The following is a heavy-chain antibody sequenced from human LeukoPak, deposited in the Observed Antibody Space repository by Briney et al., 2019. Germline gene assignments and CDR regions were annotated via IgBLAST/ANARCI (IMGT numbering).Heavy chain of an antibody. CDR2: IYYSGST. CDR3: ARELSPWIAARPPRGSSYYYYYMDV. Sequence: ASETLSLTCTVSGASFSSSTYYWGWIRQPPGKGLEWIGSIYYSGSTYYNPSLKSRVTMSVDTSKNQFSLKLSSVTAADTAVYYCARELSPWIAARPPRGSSYYYYYMDVWGKGTTVTVSS. J-gene: IGHJ6*03. CDR1: GASFSSSTYY. V-gene: IGHV4-39*07. D-gene: IGHD6-6*01.